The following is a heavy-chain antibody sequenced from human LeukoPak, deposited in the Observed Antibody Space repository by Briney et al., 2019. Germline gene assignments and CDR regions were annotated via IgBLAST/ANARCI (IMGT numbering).Heavy chain of an antibody. J-gene: IGHJ6*02. Sequence: GGSLRLSCAASGFTFSSYAMSWVRQAPGKGLEWVSAISGSGGSTYYADSVKGRFTISRDNSKNTLYLQMNSLRAEDTAVYYCARVPGGSYHVSYYYGMDVWGQGTTVTVSS. V-gene: IGHV3-23*01. CDR1: GFTFSSYA. CDR2: ISGSGGST. CDR3: ARVPGGSYHVSYYYGMDV. D-gene: IGHD1-26*01.